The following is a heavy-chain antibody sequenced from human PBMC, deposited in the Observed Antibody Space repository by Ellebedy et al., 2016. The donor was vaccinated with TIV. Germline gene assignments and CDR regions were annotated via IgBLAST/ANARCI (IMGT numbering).Heavy chain of an antibody. Sequence: GESLKISCAVSGFTFSNYWMSWVRLAPGRGLEWVANIRPDGSEEQYVDSVKGRFTVSRDNAKNSLYLQMNSLRAEDTAVYYCASESRSSSGYWGQGTLVTVSS. J-gene: IGHJ4*02. V-gene: IGHV3-7*03. CDR3: ASESRSSSGY. CDR2: IRPDGSEE. CDR1: GFTFSNYW. D-gene: IGHD6-19*01.